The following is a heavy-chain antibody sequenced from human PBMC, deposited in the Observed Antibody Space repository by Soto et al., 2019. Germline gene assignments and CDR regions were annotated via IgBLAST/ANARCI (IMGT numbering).Heavy chain of an antibody. J-gene: IGHJ4*02. CDR2: IIPILGIA. Sequence: SVKVSCKASGGTFSSYTISWVRQAPGQGLEWMGRIIPILGIANYAQKFQGRVTMTEDKSTDTAYMELSSLRSEDTAVYYCATVLGDDFDYWGQGTLVTVSS. CDR1: GGTFSSYT. D-gene: IGHD3-16*01. V-gene: IGHV1-69*02. CDR3: ATVLGDDFDY.